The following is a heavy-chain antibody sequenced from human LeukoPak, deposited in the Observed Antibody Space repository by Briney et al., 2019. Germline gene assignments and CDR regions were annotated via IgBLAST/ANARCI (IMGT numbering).Heavy chain of an antibody. J-gene: IGHJ3*01. D-gene: IGHD5-24*01. V-gene: IGHV4-59*01. CDR1: GGSISSYY. CDR2: IYYSGST. CDR3: ARAQAQDGYNP. Sequence: PSETLSLTCTVSGGSISSYYWSWIRQPPGKGLEWIGYIYYSGSTNYNPSLKSRVTISVDTSKNQFSLKLSSVTAADTAVYYCARAQAQDGYNPWGQGTMATVSS.